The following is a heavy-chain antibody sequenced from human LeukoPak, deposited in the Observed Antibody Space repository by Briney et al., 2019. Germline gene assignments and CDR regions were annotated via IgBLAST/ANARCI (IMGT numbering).Heavy chain of an antibody. CDR3: ARDRAMVRGVNYYYGMDV. D-gene: IGHD3-10*01. V-gene: IGHV4-39*07. J-gene: IGHJ6*02. CDR2: MYYSGST. Sequence: PSETLSLTCTVSGGSISSSSYYWGWIRQPPGKGLEWIGSMYYSGSTYYNPSLKSRVTISVETSKNQFSLKLSSVTAADTAVYYCARDRAMVRGVNYYYGMDVWGQGTTVTVSS. CDR1: GGSISSSSYY.